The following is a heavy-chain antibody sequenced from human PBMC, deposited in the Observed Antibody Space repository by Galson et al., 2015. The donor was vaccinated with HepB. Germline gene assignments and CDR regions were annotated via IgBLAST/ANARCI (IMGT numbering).Heavy chain of an antibody. Sequence: GYTFSTYSITWVRQAPGQGLEWMGWISTYNGDTNYVEKLQGRVTMTTDTSTSTAYMELRSLRSDDTAVYYCARRGSNSGNRLDPWGQGTLVTVSS. CDR2: ISTYNGDT. V-gene: IGHV1-18*04. CDR3: ARRGSNSGNRLDP. D-gene: IGHD2/OR15-2a*01. J-gene: IGHJ5*02. CDR1: GYTFSTYS.